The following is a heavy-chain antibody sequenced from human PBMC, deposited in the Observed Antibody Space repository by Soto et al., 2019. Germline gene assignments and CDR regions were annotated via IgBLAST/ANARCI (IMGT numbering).Heavy chain of an antibody. D-gene: IGHD3-22*01. Sequence: GGSLRLSCAASGFTFSSYAMHWVRQAPGKGLEWVAVISYDGSNKYYADSVKGRFTISRDNSKNTLYLQMNSLRAEDTAVYYCARDFGVGCSGYCSFDYWGQGTLVTVSS. CDR3: ARDFGVGCSGYCSFDY. CDR1: GFTFSSYA. CDR2: ISYDGSNK. V-gene: IGHV3-30-3*01. J-gene: IGHJ4*02.